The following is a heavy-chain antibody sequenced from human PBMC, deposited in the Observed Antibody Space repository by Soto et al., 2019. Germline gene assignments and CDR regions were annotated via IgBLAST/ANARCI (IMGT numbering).Heavy chain of an antibody. CDR1: GYTFTSYY. V-gene: IGHV1-46*01. J-gene: IGHJ4*02. D-gene: IGHD6-19*01. Sequence: QVQLVQSGAEVKKPGASVKVSCKASGYTFTSYYMHWVRQAPGQGLEWMGIINPSGGSTSYAQKFQGRVTMTRDTSTSTVYMELSSLRSEDTAVYYCARGRWDIAVAATWDYWGQGTLVTVSS. CDR2: INPSGGST. CDR3: ARGRWDIAVAATWDY.